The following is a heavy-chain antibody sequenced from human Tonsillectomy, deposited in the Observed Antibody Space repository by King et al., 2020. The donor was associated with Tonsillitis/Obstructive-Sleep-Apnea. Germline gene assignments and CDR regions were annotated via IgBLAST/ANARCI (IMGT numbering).Heavy chain of an antibody. V-gene: IGHV3-64D*06. CDR3: VKDLDGSYSFDF. Sequence: EVQLVESGGGLVQPGGSLRLSCSASGFTFNRHTMHWVRQAPGKGLQYVSSISTHGGRTFYADSVKGRFTISRDNSKNTLYLQMSSVSVEDAAVYHCVKDLDGSYSFDFWGHGTLVTVSS. D-gene: IGHD3-10*01. CDR2: ISTHGGRT. J-gene: IGHJ4*01. CDR1: GFTFNRHT.